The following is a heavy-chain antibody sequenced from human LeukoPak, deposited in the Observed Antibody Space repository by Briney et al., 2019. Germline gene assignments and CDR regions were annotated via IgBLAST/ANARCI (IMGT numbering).Heavy chain of an antibody. CDR3: ARGDNVEQYYYDSSGYLTHDY. V-gene: IGHV1-2*02. D-gene: IGHD3-22*01. CDR1: GGTFSSYA. CDR2: INPNSGGT. J-gene: IGHJ4*02. Sequence: GASVKVSCKASGGTFSSYAISWVRQAPGQGLEWMGWINPNSGGTNYAQKFQGRVTMTRDTSISTAYMELSRLRSDDTAVYYCARGDNVEQYYYDSSGYLTHDYWGQGTLVTVSS.